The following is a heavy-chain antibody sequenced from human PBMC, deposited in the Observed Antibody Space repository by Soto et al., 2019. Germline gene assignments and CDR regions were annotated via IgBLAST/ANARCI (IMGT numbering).Heavy chain of an antibody. CDR1: GASIRSGGYY. CDR3: ARLEMAPIK. CDR2: IYYTGST. J-gene: IGHJ4*02. V-gene: IGHV4-31*03. Sequence: PSETLSLTCSVSGASIRSGGYYWSWLRQSPGKGLEWIGHIYYTGSTFYSPSLKRRLTISLDTSKNQFSLDLRSVTAADTSMDYCARLEMAPIKWGRGTLVTVSS.